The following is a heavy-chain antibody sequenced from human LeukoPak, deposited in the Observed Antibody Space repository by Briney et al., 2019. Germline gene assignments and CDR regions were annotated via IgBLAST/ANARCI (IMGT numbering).Heavy chain of an antibody. Sequence: GASVKVSCKASGYTFTSNYIHWVRQAPGQGLEWMGWINPNSGGTNYAQKLQGRVTMTTDTSTSTAYMELRSLRSDDTAVYYCARYVVRGGTFGAFDIWGQGTMVTVSS. J-gene: IGHJ3*02. CDR2: INPNSGGT. CDR1: GYTFTSNY. V-gene: IGHV1-2*02. D-gene: IGHD3-10*01. CDR3: ARYVVRGGTFGAFDI.